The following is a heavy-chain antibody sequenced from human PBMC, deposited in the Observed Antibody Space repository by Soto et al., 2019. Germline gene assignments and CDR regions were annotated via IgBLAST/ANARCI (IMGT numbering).Heavy chain of an antibody. V-gene: IGHV1-18*01. CDR2: ISAYNGNT. Sequence: ALVKVSCRASGXTFTSYGISWGRQAPGQGLEWMGWISAYNGNTNYAQKLQGRVTMTTDTSTSTAYMELRSLRSDDTAVYYCACDRPHGLITMIYWCDPCGQGSLVAVSS. CDR3: ACDRPHGLITMIYWCDP. J-gene: IGHJ5*02. CDR1: GXTFTSYG. D-gene: IGHD3-22*01.